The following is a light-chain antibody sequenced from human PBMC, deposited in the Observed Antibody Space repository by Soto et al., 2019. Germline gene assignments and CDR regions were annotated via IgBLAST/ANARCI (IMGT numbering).Light chain of an antibody. CDR3: CSYAGSSTWV. CDR2: EGS. CDR1: SSDLGSYNL. Sequence: QSALTQPASVSGSPGQSITISCTGTSSDLGSYNLVSWHQQHPGKAPRVMIYEGSKRPSGVSNRFSGSKSDNTASLTISGLQAEDEADYYCCSYAGSSTWVFGGGTKLTVL. J-gene: IGLJ3*02. V-gene: IGLV2-23*01.